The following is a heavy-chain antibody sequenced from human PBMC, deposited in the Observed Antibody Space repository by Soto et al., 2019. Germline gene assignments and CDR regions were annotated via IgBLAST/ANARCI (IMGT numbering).Heavy chain of an antibody. Sequence: GGSLRLSCAASGFTFSSYWMSWVRQAPGKGLEWVANIKQDGSEKYYVDSVKGRFTISRDNAKNSLYLQMNSLRAEDTAVYYCARGGGEYYDILTGYYMGQYFDYWGQGTLVTVSS. CDR3: ARGGGEYYDILTGYYMGQYFDY. CDR1: GFTFSSYW. V-gene: IGHV3-7*01. D-gene: IGHD3-9*01. CDR2: IKQDGSEK. J-gene: IGHJ4*02.